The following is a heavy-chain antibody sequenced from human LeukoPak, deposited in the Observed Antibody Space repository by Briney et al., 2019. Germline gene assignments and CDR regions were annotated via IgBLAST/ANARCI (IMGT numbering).Heavy chain of an antibody. Sequence: PSETLSLTCTVSGVSISSYYWSWIRQPPGKGLEWVGYIYYSGSTNYNPSLKSRVTISVDTSKNQFSLKLSSVTAADTAVYYCAREHSSSWFMYGMDVWGKGTTVTVSS. J-gene: IGHJ6*04. CDR1: GVSISSYY. CDR2: IYYSGST. D-gene: IGHD6-13*01. V-gene: IGHV4-59*01. CDR3: AREHSSSWFMYGMDV.